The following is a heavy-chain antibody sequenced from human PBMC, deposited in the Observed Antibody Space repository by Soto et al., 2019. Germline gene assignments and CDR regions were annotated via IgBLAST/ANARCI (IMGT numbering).Heavy chain of an antibody. V-gene: IGHV1-69*01. Sequence: QVQLVQSGAEVKEPGSSVRVSCKASGGTFDNFIMNWVRQTPGQGLEWMGGIVPMLGTPTYAEKFKGRVTISATGATSAMGMEVTSLISEDTAIFFCARNGTYSSSLSQYSGMDVWGQGTGVSVSS. D-gene: IGHD1-26*01. CDR1: GGTFDNFI. J-gene: IGHJ6*01. CDR3: ARNGTYSSSLSQYSGMDV. CDR2: IVPMLGTP.